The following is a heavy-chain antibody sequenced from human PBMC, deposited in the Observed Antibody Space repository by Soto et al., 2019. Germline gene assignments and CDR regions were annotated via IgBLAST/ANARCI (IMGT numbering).Heavy chain of an antibody. CDR2: INNEGSAT. D-gene: IGHD4-17*01. CDR1: GFAFGNYW. J-gene: IGHJ6*02. V-gene: IGHV3-74*01. Sequence: GGSLRLSCVVSGFAFGNYWMHWVRQAPGEGLVWVARINNEGSATSYADSVKGRFTISREIAKNTLHLQMNSLRAEDTGVYYCARGGYGAQGDYYGMDVWGQGTTVTVSS. CDR3: ARGGYGAQGDYYGMDV.